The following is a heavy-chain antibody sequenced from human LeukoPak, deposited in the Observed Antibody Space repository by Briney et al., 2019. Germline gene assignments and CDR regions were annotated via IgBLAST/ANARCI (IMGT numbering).Heavy chain of an antibody. CDR3: ARPAVAGLRAGGYDY. CDR1: GFSFSSYW. Sequence: GGSLRLSCAASGFSFSSYWMHWVRQAPGKGLVWVSRISSDGSIINYADSVKGRFTISRDNAKNTLYLQMNSLRVEDTAVYYCARPAVAGLRAGGYDYWGQGTLVTVSS. D-gene: IGHD6-19*01. V-gene: IGHV3-74*01. J-gene: IGHJ4*02. CDR2: ISSDGSII.